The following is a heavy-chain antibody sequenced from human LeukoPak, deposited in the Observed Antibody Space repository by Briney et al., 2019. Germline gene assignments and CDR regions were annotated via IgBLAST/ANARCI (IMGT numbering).Heavy chain of an antibody. J-gene: IGHJ4*02. CDR2: IYYSGST. V-gene: IGHV4-59*12. D-gene: IGHD4-17*01. CDR1: GGSISSYY. Sequence: SETLSLTCTVSGGSISSYYWSWIRQPPGKGLEWIGYIYYSGSTNYNPSLKSRVTISVDTSKNQFSLKLSSVTAADTAVYYCARGTTVTTQSYFDYWGQGTLVTVSS. CDR3: ARGTTVTTQSYFDY.